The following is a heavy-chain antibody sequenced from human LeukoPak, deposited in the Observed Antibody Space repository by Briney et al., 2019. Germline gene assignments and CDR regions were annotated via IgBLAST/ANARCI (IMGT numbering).Heavy chain of an antibody. V-gene: IGHV3-74*01. Sequence: GGSLRLSCAASGFTFSSYWMHWVRQPPGKGLVWVSRVRTDGSETNYADSVKGRFTISRDNAKNTVYLQMNSLRAEDTAVYYCAKEEDYVWGSYRYTPLDYWGQGTLVTVSS. CDR1: GFTFSSYW. D-gene: IGHD3-16*02. CDR3: AKEEDYVWGSYRYTPLDY. CDR2: VRTDGSET. J-gene: IGHJ4*02.